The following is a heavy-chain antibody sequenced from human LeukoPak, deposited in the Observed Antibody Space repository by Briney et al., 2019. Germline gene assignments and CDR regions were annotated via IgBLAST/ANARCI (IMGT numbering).Heavy chain of an antibody. CDR2: ISGSGGST. CDR1: GFTVSSNY. D-gene: IGHD3-10*01. CDR3: AKVSRGVTAADFDP. J-gene: IGHJ5*02. V-gene: IGHV3-23*01. Sequence: GGSLRLSCAASGFTVSSNYMSWVRQAPGKGLEWVSAISGSGGSTYYADSVKGRFTISRDNSKNTLYLQMNSLRAEDTAVYYCAKVSRGVTAADFDPWGQGTLVTVSS.